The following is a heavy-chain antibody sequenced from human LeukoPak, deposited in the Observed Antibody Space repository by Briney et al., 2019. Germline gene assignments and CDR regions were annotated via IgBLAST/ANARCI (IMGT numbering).Heavy chain of an antibody. CDR2: IYYIGST. CDR1: SGSISSYY. V-gene: IGHV4-59*01. J-gene: IGHJ1*01. CDR3: ARGAEYFQH. Sequence: SETLSLTCTVSSGSISSYYWSWIRQPPGKGLEWIGYIYYIGSTNYNPSLKSRATISVDTSKNQFSLKLSSVTPADTAVYYCARGAEYFQHWGQGTLVTVSS.